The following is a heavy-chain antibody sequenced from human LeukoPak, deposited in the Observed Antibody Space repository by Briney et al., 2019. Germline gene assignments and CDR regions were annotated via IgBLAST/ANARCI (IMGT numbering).Heavy chain of an antibody. J-gene: IGHJ4*02. Sequence: PSETLSLTCTVSDGSISGDNYYWSWIRQLPGTGLGWIGYIYNGGTTYYNPSLKSRVIISVDTSKNQFSLKLKSVTAADTAMYYCARGARFFAYYDYWGQGTLVTVSS. V-gene: IGHV4-31*03. CDR2: IYNGGTT. D-gene: IGHD2-21*01. CDR1: DGSISGDNYY. CDR3: ARGARFFAYYDY.